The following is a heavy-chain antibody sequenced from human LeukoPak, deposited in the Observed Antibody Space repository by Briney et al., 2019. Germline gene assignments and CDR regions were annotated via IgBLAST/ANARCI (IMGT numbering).Heavy chain of an antibody. CDR2: IIPIFGTA. V-gene: IGHV1-69*13. J-gene: IGHJ5*02. Sequence: ASVKVSCKASGGTFSSYAISWVRQAPGQGLEWMGGIIPIFGTANYAQKFQGRVTITAHESTSTAYMELSSLRSEDTAVYYCARKSYYDSSGYYSGWFDPWGQGTLVTVSS. CDR3: ARKSYYDSSGYYSGWFDP. CDR1: GGTFSSYA. D-gene: IGHD3-22*01.